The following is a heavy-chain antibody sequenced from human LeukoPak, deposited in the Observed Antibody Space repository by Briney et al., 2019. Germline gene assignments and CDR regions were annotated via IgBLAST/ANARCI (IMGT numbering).Heavy chain of an antibody. CDR2: INHSGST. CDR1: GGSFSGYY. V-gene: IGHV4-34*01. Sequence: SETLSLTCAVYGGSFSGYYWSWIRQPPGKGLEWIGEINHSGSTNYNPSLKSRVTISVDTSKNQFSLKLSSVTAADTAVYYCARGLAVAGTDYFDYWGQGTLVTVSS. CDR3: ARGLAVAGTDYFDY. D-gene: IGHD6-19*01. J-gene: IGHJ4*02.